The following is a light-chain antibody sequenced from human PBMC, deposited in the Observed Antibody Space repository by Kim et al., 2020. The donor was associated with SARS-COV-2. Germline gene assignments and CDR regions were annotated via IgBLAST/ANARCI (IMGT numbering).Light chain of an antibody. V-gene: IGKV3-15*01. CDR1: QSVNNN. CDR3: QQYDNWPHT. CDR2: GAS. Sequence: SVSPGERAPLSCRASQSVNNNLVWYQQKPGQAPRLLIYGASTRATGVPARFSGSGSGTEFTLTISSLQSEDFAVYHCQQYDNWPHTFGQGTKLEI. J-gene: IGKJ2*01.